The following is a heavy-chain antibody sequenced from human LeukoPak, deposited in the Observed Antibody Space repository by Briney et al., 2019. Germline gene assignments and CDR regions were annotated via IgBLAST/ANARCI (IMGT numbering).Heavy chain of an antibody. CDR2: IYYSGST. CDR3: ARDRSGEGWLDP. J-gene: IGHJ5*02. Sequence: TSETLSLTCTLSGGSISSSSYYWGWVRQPPGEGRGWLVSIYYSGSTYYNPSLKSRVTTSVDTSKNQFSLKVSSGTAADTAVYYCARDRSGEGWLDPWGQGTLVTVSS. D-gene: IGHD6-19*01. V-gene: IGHV4-39*07. CDR1: GGSISSSSYY.